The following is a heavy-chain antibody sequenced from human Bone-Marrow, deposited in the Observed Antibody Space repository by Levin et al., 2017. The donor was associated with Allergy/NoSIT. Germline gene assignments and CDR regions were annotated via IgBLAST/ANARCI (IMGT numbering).Heavy chain of an antibody. CDR2: IKSKTDGGTT. CDR3: TTAPQHTHYYYMDV. CDR1: GFTFSNAW. Sequence: GESLKISCAASGFTFSNAWMSWVRKAPGKGLEWVGRIKSKTDGGTTDYAAPVKGRFTISRDDSKNTLYLQMNSLKTEDTAVYYCTTAPQHTHYYYMDVWGKGTTVTVSS. V-gene: IGHV3-15*01. J-gene: IGHJ6*03.